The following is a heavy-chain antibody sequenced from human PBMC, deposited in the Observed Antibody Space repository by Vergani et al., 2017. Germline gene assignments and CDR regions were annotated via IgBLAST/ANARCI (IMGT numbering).Heavy chain of an antibody. D-gene: IGHD3-10*01. CDR2: INHSGST. Sequence: QVQLQQWGAGLLKPSETLSLTCAVDGGSFSGYYWSWIRQPPGKGLEWIGEINHSGSTNYNPSLKSRVTISVDTSKNQFSLKLSSVTAADTAVYYCASLSDMVRGADYWGQGTLVTVSS. CDR1: GGSFSGYY. V-gene: IGHV4-34*01. CDR3: ASLSDMVRGADY. J-gene: IGHJ4*02.